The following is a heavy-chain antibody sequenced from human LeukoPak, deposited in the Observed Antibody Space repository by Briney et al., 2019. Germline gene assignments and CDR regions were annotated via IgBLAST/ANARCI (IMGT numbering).Heavy chain of an antibody. J-gene: IGHJ2*01. CDR3: ARVGQGCFDL. CDR1: GGSISTYY. Sequence: SETLSLTCTVSGGSISTYYWSWIRQPPGKGLERIGYIDYSGSTNYNPSLKSRVTISVDTSKNQFSLKLSSVTAADTAVYYCARVGQGCFDLWGRGTLVTVSS. CDR2: IDYSGST. V-gene: IGHV4-59*01.